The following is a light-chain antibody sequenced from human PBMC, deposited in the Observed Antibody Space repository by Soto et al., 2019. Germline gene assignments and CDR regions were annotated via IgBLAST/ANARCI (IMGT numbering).Light chain of an antibody. CDR3: HQCDSSPWT. V-gene: IGKV3-20*01. CDR1: QSVSSN. Sequence: EIVMTQSPATLSVSPVERATLSCRASQSVSSNLAWYQQKPGQAPRLLIYGASSRATGIPDRFSGSGSGTDFTLTISRLEPEDFAVFYCHQCDSSPWTFGQGTKGDIK. CDR2: GAS. J-gene: IGKJ1*01.